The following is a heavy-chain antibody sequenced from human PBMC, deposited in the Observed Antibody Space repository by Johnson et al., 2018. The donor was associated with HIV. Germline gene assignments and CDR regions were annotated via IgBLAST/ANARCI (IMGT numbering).Heavy chain of an antibody. CDR1: GFTFTDHY. D-gene: IGHD3-22*01. J-gene: IGHJ3*02. V-gene: IGHV3-72*01. CDR3: ARGRDSSGFNDAFDI. Sequence: VQLVESGGGLVQPGGSLRLSCAASGFTFTDHYMDWVRQAPGKGLEWVGRTRNTAHSYTTEYAASVKGRFTISRDDSKNSLYLQMNSLRAGDTAVYYCARGRDSSGFNDAFDIWGQGTMVAVSS. CDR2: TRNTAHSYTT.